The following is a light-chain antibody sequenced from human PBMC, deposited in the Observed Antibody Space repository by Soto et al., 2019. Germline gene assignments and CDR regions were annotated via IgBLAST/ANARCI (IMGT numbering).Light chain of an antibody. CDR1: QSISNS. V-gene: IGKV3-11*01. J-gene: IGKJ5*01. CDR2: DAS. Sequence: LQLSPANLSLSNGGRSPLSSRARQSISNSLAWYQQKPGQAPRLLIYDASNRATGIPARFSGSGFGTDFTPNISSLEPEDSAVYYCRQRCEWPPGGTFGQGTRLEIK. CDR3: RQRCEWPPGGT.